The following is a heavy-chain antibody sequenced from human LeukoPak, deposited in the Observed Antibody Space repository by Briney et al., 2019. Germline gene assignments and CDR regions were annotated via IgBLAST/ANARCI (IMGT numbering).Heavy chain of an antibody. Sequence: GGSLRLSCVASGFTFSISWVTWVRLAPGKGLEWVANTDKHGNKKYYVDSVKGRFAISRDYASNSVFLQMDSLRAEDTSVYYCARDAGWGYYDLWGQGTPVTVSS. V-gene: IGHV3-7*01. D-gene: IGHD1-26*01. CDR2: TDKHGNKK. CDR1: GFTFSISW. J-gene: IGHJ4*02. CDR3: ARDAGWGYYDL.